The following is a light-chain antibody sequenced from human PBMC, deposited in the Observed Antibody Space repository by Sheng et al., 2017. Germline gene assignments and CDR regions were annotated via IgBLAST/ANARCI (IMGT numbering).Light chain of an antibody. Sequence: IVLTQSPGTLSLSPGERATLSCRASHIITSSFLSWYQQKPGQAPRLLIYGASTRATGIPARFSGSGSGTEFTLTISSLQSEDFAVYYCQQYNNWPSWTFGQGTKVEIK. CDR2: GAS. CDR3: QQYNNWPSWT. CDR1: HIITSS. V-gene: IGKV3-15*01. J-gene: IGKJ1*01.